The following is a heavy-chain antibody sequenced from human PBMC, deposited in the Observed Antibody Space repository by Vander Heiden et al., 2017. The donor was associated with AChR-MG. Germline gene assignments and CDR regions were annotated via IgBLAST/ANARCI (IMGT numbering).Heavy chain of an antibody. CDR3: TASIAARLGQVDY. D-gene: IGHD6-6*01. CDR2: IRSKANSYAT. CDR1: GFTSSGSA. Sequence: EVQLVESGGGLVQPGGSLTLSCAASGFTSSGSAMHWVRQASGKGLEWVGRIRSKANSYATAYAASEKGRFTISRDDSKNTAYLQMNSLKTEDTAVYYCTASIAARLGQVDYWGQGTLVTVSS. J-gene: IGHJ4*02. V-gene: IGHV3-73*02.